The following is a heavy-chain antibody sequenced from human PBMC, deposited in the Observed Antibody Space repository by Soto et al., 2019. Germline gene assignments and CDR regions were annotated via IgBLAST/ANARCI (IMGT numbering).Heavy chain of an antibody. J-gene: IGHJ3*02. Sequence: ETLSLTCAVSGGSISSSNWWSWVRQPPGKGLEWIGEIYHSGSTNYNPSLKSRVTISVDKSKNQFSLKLSSVTAADTAVYYCARFNSGSYYEAFDIWGQGTMVTVSS. D-gene: IGHD1-26*01. CDR2: IYHSGST. CDR1: GGSISSSNW. CDR3: ARFNSGSYYEAFDI. V-gene: IGHV4-4*02.